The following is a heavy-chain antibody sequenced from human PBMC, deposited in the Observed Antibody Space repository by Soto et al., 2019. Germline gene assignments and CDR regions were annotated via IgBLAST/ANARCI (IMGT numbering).Heavy chain of an antibody. D-gene: IGHD3-22*01. V-gene: IGHV1-18*04. J-gene: IGHJ4*02. CDR1: GYTFTSYG. CDR2: ISVYNGNT. CDR3: ARGGAYYDSSGYPFDY. Sequence: ALVKVSCKASGYTFTSYGISWVRQAPGQGLEWMGWISVYNGNTNYAQKLQGRVTMTTDTSTSTAYMELRSLRSDDTAVYYCARGGAYYDSSGYPFDYWGQGTLVTVSS.